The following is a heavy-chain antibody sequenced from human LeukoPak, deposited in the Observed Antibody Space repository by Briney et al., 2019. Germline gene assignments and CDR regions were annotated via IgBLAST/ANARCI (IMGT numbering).Heavy chain of an antibody. CDR2: ISWNSGSI. J-gene: IGHJ5*02. CDR1: GFTFDDFA. CDR3: AKHILSKSWFDP. Sequence: GGSLRLSCAASGFTFDDFAMHWVRQAPGKGLEWVSGISWNSGSIGYADSVKGRFTISRDNAKNSLYLQMNSLRAEDTAVYYCAKHILSKSWFDPWGQGTLVTVSS. V-gene: IGHV3-9*01. D-gene: IGHD2/OR15-2a*01.